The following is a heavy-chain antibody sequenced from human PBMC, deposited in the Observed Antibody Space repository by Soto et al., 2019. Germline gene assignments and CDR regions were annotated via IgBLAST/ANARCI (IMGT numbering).Heavy chain of an antibody. CDR2: ISGSGGVI. V-gene: IGHV3-23*01. D-gene: IGHD1-26*01. J-gene: IGHJ4*02. CDR1: GFAFGDRP. CDR3: VKAVGPTAPSSRIFDY. Sequence: PGGSLRLSCAASGFAFGDRPMTWVRQAPGKGLEWISYISGSGGVITYADSVEGRFTISRDNSKNSLNLQMSSLRAGDTAVYYCVKAVGPTAPSSRIFDYWGLGTLVTVSS.